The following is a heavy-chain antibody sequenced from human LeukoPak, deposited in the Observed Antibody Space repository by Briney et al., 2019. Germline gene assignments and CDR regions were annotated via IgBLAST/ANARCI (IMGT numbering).Heavy chain of an antibody. CDR3: ARDLYYDSSGQRYYYGMDV. D-gene: IGHD3-22*01. CDR1: GYTFTSYG. J-gene: IGHJ6*02. V-gene: IGHV1-18*01. CDR2: ISAYNGNT. Sequence: GASVKLSCNASGYTFTSYGISWVRQAPGQGLEWMGWISAYNGNTNDAQKLQGRVTMTTDTSTSTAYMELRSLRSDDTAVYYCARDLYYDSSGQRYYYGMDVWGRGTTVTVSS.